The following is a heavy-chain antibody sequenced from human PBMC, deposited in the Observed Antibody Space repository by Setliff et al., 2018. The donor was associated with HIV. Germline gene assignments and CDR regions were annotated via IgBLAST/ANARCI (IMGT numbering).Heavy chain of an antibody. CDR3: AGRFLTTVVTLAFDT. CDR1: GGAITNYD. D-gene: IGHD4-17*01. CDR2: IYTSGST. V-gene: IGHV4-4*07. Sequence: SETLSLTCNVSGGAITNYDWTWVRQPAGKGLEWIGRIYTSGSTNYNPSLKSRVTMSVDTSKNQFSLKLNSVTAADTAVYYCAGRFLTTVVTLAFDTWGQGTMVTVSS. J-gene: IGHJ3*02.